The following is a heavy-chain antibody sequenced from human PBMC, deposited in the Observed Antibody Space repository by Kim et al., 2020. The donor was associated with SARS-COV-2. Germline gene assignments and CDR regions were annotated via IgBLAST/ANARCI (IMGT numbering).Heavy chain of an antibody. Sequence: GGSLRLSCAASGFTFSTYGMHWVRQAPGKGLEWVAVMSHDGRNQYYADSVKGRFTISRDNSKNTLYLQMNSLRPEDTAVYYCAKDDWGPTSLGGMGVWGPGTSVTVSS. V-gene: IGHV3-30*18. D-gene: IGHD2-2*01. CDR1: GFTFSTYG. CDR2: MSHDGRNQ. CDR3: AKDDWGPTSLGGMGV. J-gene: IGHJ6*02.